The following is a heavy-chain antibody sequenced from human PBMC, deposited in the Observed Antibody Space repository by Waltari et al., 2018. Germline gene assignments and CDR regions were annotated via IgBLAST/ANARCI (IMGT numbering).Heavy chain of an antibody. D-gene: IGHD5-12*01. Sequence: QVQLVQSGAEVKKPGSSVKVSCKASGGTFSSYAISWVRQAHGQGLEWMGRIGPILDIGNYAQKIQGRVTMTADKSTSTAYMELSSLRSEDTAVYYCASKVATSNGMDVWGQGTTVTVSS. CDR3: ASKVATSNGMDV. V-gene: IGHV1-69*04. CDR1: GGTFSSYA. J-gene: IGHJ6*02. CDR2: IGPILDIG.